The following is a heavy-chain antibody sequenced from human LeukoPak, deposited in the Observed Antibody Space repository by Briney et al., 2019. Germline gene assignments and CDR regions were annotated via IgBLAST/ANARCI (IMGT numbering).Heavy chain of an antibody. CDR2: IKKDGIEK. CDR1: GFTFSSYW. CDR3: ARHLSGVTGYTYGRGIDY. Sequence: GGSLTLSCAASGFTFSSYWMSWVRQAPGKGLEWVANIKKDGIEKYYVDSVKGRFTISRDNAKTSLYLQMNSLRAEDTAVYYCARHLSGVTGYTYGRGIDYWGQGTLVTVSS. V-gene: IGHV3-7*01. D-gene: IGHD5-18*01. J-gene: IGHJ4*02.